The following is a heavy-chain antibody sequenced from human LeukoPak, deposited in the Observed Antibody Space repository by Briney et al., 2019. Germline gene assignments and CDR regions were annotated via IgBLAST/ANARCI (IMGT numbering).Heavy chain of an antibody. J-gene: IGHJ4*02. Sequence: PSGTLSLTCTVSGGSISRYYWSWIRQPPGKGLEWIGYIYYSGSTYYSPSLDRRLVISVDTSKNQFSLKLSSVTAADTAVYYCARHTLLGSGSYFDNWGQGALVTVSS. CDR2: IYYSGST. CDR1: GGSISRYY. D-gene: IGHD3-10*01. CDR3: ARHTLLGSGSYFDN. V-gene: IGHV4-59*08.